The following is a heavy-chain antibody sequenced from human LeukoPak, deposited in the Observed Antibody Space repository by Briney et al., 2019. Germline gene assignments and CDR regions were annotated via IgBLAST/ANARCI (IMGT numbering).Heavy chain of an antibody. V-gene: IGHV1-18*01. J-gene: IGHJ6*02. CDR1: GYTFTSYG. Sequence: ASVNVSRKASGYTFTSYGISWVRQAPGQGLEWMGWISACNGNTNYAQTLRGRVTMTTDTSTSTAYMELRSLRSDDTAVYYCARDGGSYLYYYYYYGMDVWGQGTTVTVSS. CDR2: ISACNGNT. D-gene: IGHD1-26*01. CDR3: ARDGGSYLYYYYYYGMDV.